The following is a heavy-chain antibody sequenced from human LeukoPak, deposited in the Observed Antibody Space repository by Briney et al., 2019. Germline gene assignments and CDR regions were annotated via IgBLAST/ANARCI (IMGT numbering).Heavy chain of an antibody. CDR3: ARARRGDDELYYYYYYMDV. Sequence: ASVKVSCKASGGTFSSYAISWVRQAPGQGLEWMGGIIPIFGTANYAQKFQGRVTITADKSTSTAYMELSSLRSEDTAVYYCARARRGDDELYYYYYYMDVWGKGTTVTISS. CDR1: GGTFSSYA. D-gene: IGHD3-3*01. CDR2: IIPIFGTA. V-gene: IGHV1-69*06. J-gene: IGHJ6*03.